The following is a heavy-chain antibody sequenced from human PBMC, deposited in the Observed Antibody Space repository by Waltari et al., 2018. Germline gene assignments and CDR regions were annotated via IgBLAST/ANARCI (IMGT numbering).Heavy chain of an antibody. CDR1: GGTFSSYA. CDR2: IIPIFGTA. V-gene: IGHV1-69*05. D-gene: IGHD2-2*01. J-gene: IGHJ6*02. CDR3: ASEYCSSTSCSGALDV. Sequence: QVQLVQSGAEVKKPGSSVKVSCKASGGTFSSYAINWVRQTHGQGLEWMGGIIPIFGTANYAQKFQGRVTITTDESTSTAYMELSSLRSEDTAVYYCASEYCSSTSCSGALDVWGQGTTVTVSS.